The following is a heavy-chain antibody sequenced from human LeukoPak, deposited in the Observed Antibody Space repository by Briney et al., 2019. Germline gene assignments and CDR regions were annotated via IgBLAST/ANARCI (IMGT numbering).Heavy chain of an antibody. V-gene: IGHV3-48*01. CDR3: ARSAGGGSYWAFDY. CDR2: ISSGSGTI. Sequence: GGSLRLSCAASGFTFITYSMNWVRQAPGKGLEWVSYISSGSGTIYYADSVKGRFTISRDNAKNSLYLQMNSLRAEDTAMYYCARSAGGGSYWAFDYWGQGTLVTVSS. J-gene: IGHJ4*02. CDR1: GFTFITYS. D-gene: IGHD1-26*01.